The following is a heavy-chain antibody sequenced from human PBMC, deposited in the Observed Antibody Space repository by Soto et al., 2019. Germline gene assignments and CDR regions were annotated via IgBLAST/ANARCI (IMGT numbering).Heavy chain of an antibody. CDR1: GFNFSSYS. J-gene: IGHJ6*02. CDR2: ISSSSSTI. V-gene: IGHV3-48*01. D-gene: IGHD5-12*01. Sequence: GGSLSLSCAASGFNFSSYSRNWVRQAPGKGLEWVSYISSSSSTIYYADSVKGRFTISRDNAKNSLYLQMNSLRAEDTAVYYCARADSGYAHGYYYYGMDVWGQGTTVTVSS. CDR3: ARADSGYAHGYYYYGMDV.